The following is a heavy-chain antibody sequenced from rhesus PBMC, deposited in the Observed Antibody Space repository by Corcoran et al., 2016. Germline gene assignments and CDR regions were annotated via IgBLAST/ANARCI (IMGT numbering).Heavy chain of an antibody. D-gene: IGHD1-44*02. Sequence: QVQLQESGPGLVKPSETLSLTCAVPGGSNSGYYWNWIRQPPGKGLEWIGYIGGSSGSTYYNPSLKSRVTISTDTSKNQFSLKLSSVTAADTAVYYCARGYRGFDYWGQGVLVTVSS. CDR1: GGSNSGYY. V-gene: IGHV4-165*02. J-gene: IGHJ4*01. CDR2: IGGSSGST. CDR3: ARGYRGFDY.